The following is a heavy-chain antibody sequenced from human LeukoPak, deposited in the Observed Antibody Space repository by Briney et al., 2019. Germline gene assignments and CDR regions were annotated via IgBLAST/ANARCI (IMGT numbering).Heavy chain of an antibody. CDR2: VNHSGRT. V-gene: IGHV4-34*01. J-gene: IGHJ3*02. CDR1: GGSLNGYS. D-gene: IGHD6-19*01. CDR3: ARVRPRSIAVDARNAFDI. Sequence: PSETLPLTCAVYGGSLNGYSWSWIRQPPGKGLEWIGEVNHSGRTTNNPSLKSRVTISGDTSKNQFSLKLSSVTAADTAVYYCARVRPRSIAVDARNAFDIWGQGTMVTVSS.